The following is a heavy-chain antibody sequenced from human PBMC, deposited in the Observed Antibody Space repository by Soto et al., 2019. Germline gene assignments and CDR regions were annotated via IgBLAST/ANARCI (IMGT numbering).Heavy chain of an antibody. J-gene: IGHJ4*02. CDR3: TTSNLGVDF. Sequence: GGSLRPSCAPSGLIFSDVWQTWVRQAPGKGLEWVGPIKTKPDDGTIDYTAPMRGRFTISRDDSKNTLYLQMTSLTPDDTGVYYCTTSNLGVDFWGPGTLVTVSS. D-gene: IGHD3-16*01. CDR2: IKTKPDDGTI. V-gene: IGHV3-15*01. CDR1: GLIFSDVW.